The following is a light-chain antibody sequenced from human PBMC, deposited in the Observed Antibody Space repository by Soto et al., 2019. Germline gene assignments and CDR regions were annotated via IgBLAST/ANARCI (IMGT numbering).Light chain of an antibody. CDR2: KAS. CDR3: QQYDSYSSGP. V-gene: IGKV1-5*03. J-gene: IGKJ1*01. CDR1: QSISSW. Sequence: DIQMTQSPSTLSASLGDRVTITCRASQSISSWLAWYQQKPGKAPKLLIYKASSLESGVPSRFSGSGSGTEFTLTISSLQPDDFATYYCQQYDSYSSGPFGQGTKVDI.